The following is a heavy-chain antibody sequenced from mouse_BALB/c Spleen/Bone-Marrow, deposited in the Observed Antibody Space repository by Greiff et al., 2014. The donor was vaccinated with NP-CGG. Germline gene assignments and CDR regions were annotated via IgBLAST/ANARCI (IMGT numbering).Heavy chain of an antibody. V-gene: IGHV1-80*01. CDR2: IYPGDGDT. D-gene: IGHD1-1*01. CDR1: GYAFSSYW. Sequence: QVQLQQSGAELVRPGSSVKISCKASGYAFSSYWMIWVKQRPGQGLEWIGQIYPGDGDTNYNGKFKGKATLTVDKSSSTAYMQLSSLTSEDSAAYFCARSGYGSNYDYWGQGTTLTVSS. J-gene: IGHJ2*01. CDR3: ARSGYGSNYDY.